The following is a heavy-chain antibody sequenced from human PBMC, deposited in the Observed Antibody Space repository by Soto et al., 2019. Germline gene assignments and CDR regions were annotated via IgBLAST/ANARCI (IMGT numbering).Heavy chain of an antibody. CDR2: VSHDGRNT. D-gene: IGHD6-19*01. J-gene: IGHJ4*02. CDR1: GFTFSDYA. Sequence: VQLVESGGGVVQPGRSLRLSCAAYGFTFSDYAMHWVRQAPGKGLAWVAVVSHDGRNTHYADSVKGRLTISRDSSKNTVSLEMTSLRAEDTAVYYCAKGGRQWLVTSDFNYWGQGDLVTVSS. CDR3: AKGGRQWLVTSDFNY. V-gene: IGHV3-30*18.